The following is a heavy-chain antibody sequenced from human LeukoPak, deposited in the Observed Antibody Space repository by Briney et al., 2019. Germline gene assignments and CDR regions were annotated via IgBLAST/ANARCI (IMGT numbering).Heavy chain of an antibody. CDR1: GFTLRSYG. D-gene: IGHD1-26*01. V-gene: IGHV3-23*01. J-gene: IGHJ4*02. CDR3: ATRSVVGR. Sequence: GGSLRLSCATSGFTLRSYGMSWVRQAPGKGLEWVSSISGSLDSTYYADSVKGRFTISRDNSKNTLYLEMNDLKAEDTAIYYCATRSVVGRGGQGTLVIVSS. CDR2: ISGSLDST.